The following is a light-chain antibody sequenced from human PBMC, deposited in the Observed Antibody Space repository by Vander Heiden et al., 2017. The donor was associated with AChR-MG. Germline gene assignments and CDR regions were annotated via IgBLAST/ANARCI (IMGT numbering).Light chain of an antibody. CDR2: DVS. Sequence: QAALTQPASVSGSPGQSITISCTGTSSDVGGYNFVSWYQQHPGQAPKLIIIDVSTRPSGVSDRFSGSKSGNTASLTISGLQADDEADYYCSSYTGISTLDVVFGGGTKLTV. V-gene: IGLV2-14*03. CDR3: SSYTGISTLDVV. CDR1: SSDVGGYNF. J-gene: IGLJ2*01.